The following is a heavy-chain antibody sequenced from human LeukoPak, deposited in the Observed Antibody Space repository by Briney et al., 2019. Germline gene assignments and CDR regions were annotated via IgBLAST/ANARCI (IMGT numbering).Heavy chain of an antibody. CDR3: AKGRKRITMIVVVPFDY. Sequence: EGSLRLSCEASGFTFSSYAMSWVRRAPGKGLEWVSAISGSGGSTYYADSVKGRFTISRDNSKNTLYLQMNSLRAEDTAVYYCAKGRKRITMIVVVPFDYWGQGTLVTVSS. D-gene: IGHD3-22*01. V-gene: IGHV3-23*01. CDR1: GFTFSSYA. CDR2: ISGSGGST. J-gene: IGHJ4*02.